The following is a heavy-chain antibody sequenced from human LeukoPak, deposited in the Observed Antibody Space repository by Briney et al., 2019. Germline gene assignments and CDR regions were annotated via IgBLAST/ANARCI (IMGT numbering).Heavy chain of an antibody. CDR2: IYPGGSNT. CDR1: GYSFSSYW. CDR3: ARRGNSGYEYFDY. Sequence: GAPLQISCKGSGYSFSSYWICWGRQMPGKVLEWMGIIYPGGSNTCYSPSFQGHATFSADKSISTAYLQWSSLKASDTAMYYCARRGNSGYEYFDYWGQGTLVTVSS. D-gene: IGHD5-12*01. J-gene: IGHJ4*02. V-gene: IGHV5-51*01.